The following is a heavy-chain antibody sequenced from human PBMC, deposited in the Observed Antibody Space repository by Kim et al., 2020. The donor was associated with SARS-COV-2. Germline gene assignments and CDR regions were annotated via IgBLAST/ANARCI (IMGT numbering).Heavy chain of an antibody. V-gene: IGHV4-34*01. CDR3: ARGRQRGTMMSPNDY. CDR2: INHSGST. J-gene: IGHJ4*02. CDR1: GGSFSGYY. D-gene: IGHD3-22*01. Sequence: SETLSLTCAVYGGSFSGYYWSWIRQPPGKGLEWIGEINHSGSTNYNPSLKSRVTISVDTSKNQFSLKLSSVTAADTAVYYCARGRQRGTMMSPNDYWGQGTLVTVSS.